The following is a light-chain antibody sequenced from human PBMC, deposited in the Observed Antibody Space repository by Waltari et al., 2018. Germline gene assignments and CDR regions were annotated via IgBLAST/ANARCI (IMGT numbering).Light chain of an antibody. J-gene: IGLJ2*01. Sequence: QSVLTQPPSVSAAPGQKVTLPCSGSSSDIGGNSVSWFQQLPGTAPKLLIYDNNKRPSGIPDRFSGSKSGTSATLGITGLQTGDEADYYCGAWDSSLSAVIFGGGTKLTVL. V-gene: IGLV1-51*01. CDR1: SSDIGGNS. CDR3: GAWDSSLSAVI. CDR2: DNN.